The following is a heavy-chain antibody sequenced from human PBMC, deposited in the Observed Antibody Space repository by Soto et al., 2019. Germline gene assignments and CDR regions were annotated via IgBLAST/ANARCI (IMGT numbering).Heavy chain of an antibody. J-gene: IGHJ4*02. V-gene: IGHV3-30-3*01. CDR2: ISYDGSNK. Sequence: LRLSCAASGSTFSSYAMHWVRQAPGKGLEWVAVISYDGSNKYYADSVKGRFTISRDNSKNTLYLQMNSLRAEDTAVYYCARDLVPYYYDSSGYYYGYWGQGTLVTVSS. D-gene: IGHD3-22*01. CDR3: ARDLVPYYYDSSGYYYGY. CDR1: GSTFSSYA.